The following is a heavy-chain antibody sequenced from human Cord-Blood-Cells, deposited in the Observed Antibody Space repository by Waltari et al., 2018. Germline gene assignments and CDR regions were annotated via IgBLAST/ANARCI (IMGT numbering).Heavy chain of an antibody. CDR2: SYSGGST. CDR3: ARRDYDYSKSGFDY. D-gene: IGHD4-4*01. J-gene: IGHJ4*02. CDR1: GFTVSSNY. V-gene: IGHV3-53*02. Sequence: EVQLVETGGGLIQPGGSLRLSCAASGFTVSSNYMSWVRQAPGKGLELVSVSYSGGSTYYADSVKGRFTISRDNSKSTLYLQMNSLGAEDTAVYYCARRDYDYSKSGFDYWGQGTLVTVSS.